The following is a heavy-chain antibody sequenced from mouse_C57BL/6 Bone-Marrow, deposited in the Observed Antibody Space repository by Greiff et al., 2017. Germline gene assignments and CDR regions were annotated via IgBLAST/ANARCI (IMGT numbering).Heavy chain of an antibody. Sequence: EVQLVESGGDLVKPGGSLQLSCAASGFTFSSYGMSWVRQTPDKRLEWVATISSGGSYTYYPDSVKGRFTISRDNAKNTLYLQMSSLKSEDTAMYYCARRGFYYGSRGYFDVWGTGTTVTVSS. J-gene: IGHJ1*03. CDR2: ISSGGSYT. CDR1: GFTFSSYG. D-gene: IGHD1-1*01. CDR3: ARRGFYYGSRGYFDV. V-gene: IGHV5-6*01.